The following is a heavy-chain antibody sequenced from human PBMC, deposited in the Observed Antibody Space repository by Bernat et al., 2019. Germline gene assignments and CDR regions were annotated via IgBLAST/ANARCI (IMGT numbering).Heavy chain of an antibody. Sequence: EVQLVESGGGVVQPGGSLRLSCAASGFTFADYSMHWVRQAPGKGLEWVSLISGDGGSTYYAASVKGRFTISRDNSKNYLYLQMNSLRTEDTALYYYVKDTAVRVFGGYYFDDWGQGTMVTVSS. D-gene: IGHD3-10*02. CDR3: VKDTAVRVFGGYYFDD. CDR2: ISGDGGST. CDR1: GFTFADYS. J-gene: IGHJ4*02. V-gene: IGHV3-43*02.